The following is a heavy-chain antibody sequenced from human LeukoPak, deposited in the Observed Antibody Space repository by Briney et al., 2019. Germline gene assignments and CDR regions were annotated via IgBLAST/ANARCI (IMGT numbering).Heavy chain of an antibody. D-gene: IGHD3-3*01. V-gene: IGHV4-4*07. J-gene: IGHJ3*02. CDR2: IYTSGST. Sequence: PSETLSLTCTVSGGSISSYYWSWIRQPAGKGLEWIGRIYTSGSTNYNPSLKSRVTMSVDTSKNQFSLKLSSVTAADTAVYYCAREITIFGVVKEADAFDIWGQGTMVTVSS. CDR3: AREITIFGVVKEADAFDI. CDR1: GGSISSYY.